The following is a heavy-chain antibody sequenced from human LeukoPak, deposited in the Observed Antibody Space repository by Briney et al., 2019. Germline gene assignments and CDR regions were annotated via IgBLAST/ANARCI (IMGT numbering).Heavy chain of an antibody. CDR3: ARVVNYDFWSGLNH. CDR1: GFTFSSYW. D-gene: IGHD3-3*01. Sequence: PGGSLRLSCAASGFTFSSYWMHWVRQAPGKGLVWVSRINSDGSSTSCADSVKGRFTISRDNAKNTLYLQMNSLRAEDTAVYYCARVVNYDFWSGLNHWGQGTLVTVSS. CDR2: INSDGSST. V-gene: IGHV3-74*01. J-gene: IGHJ5*02.